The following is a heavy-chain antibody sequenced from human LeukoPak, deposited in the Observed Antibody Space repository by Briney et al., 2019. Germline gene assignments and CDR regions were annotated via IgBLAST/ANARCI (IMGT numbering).Heavy chain of an antibody. Sequence: ASVKVSCKASGYTFTGYYMHWVRQAPGQGLEWMGWINPNSDGTNYAQKFQGRVTMTRDTSISTAYMELSRLRSDDTAVYYCARGYYGSGSYWAYYYYYYGMDVWGQGTTVAVSS. J-gene: IGHJ6*02. CDR1: GYTFTGYY. CDR2: INPNSDGT. D-gene: IGHD3-10*01. CDR3: ARGYYGSGSYWAYYYYYYGMDV. V-gene: IGHV1-2*02.